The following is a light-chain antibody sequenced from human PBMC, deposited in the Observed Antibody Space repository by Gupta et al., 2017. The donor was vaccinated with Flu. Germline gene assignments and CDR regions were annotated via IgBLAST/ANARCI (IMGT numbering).Light chain of an antibody. J-gene: IGLJ3*02. V-gene: IGLV3-21*02. CDR3: QVWDSSSDHLWV. CDR1: NIGSYR. Sequence: SYALTQPPSVSVAPGQTARVTCGGNNIGSYRVNWYQQKPGQAPVLVVYDNNDRPSGIPERFSGSNSGNTATLTISRVEAGDEVDYYCQVWDSSSDHLWVFGGGTKLTVL. CDR2: DNN.